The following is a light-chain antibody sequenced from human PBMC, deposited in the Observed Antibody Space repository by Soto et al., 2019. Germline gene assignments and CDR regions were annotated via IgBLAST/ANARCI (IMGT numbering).Light chain of an antibody. CDR2: DVS. CDR1: SGDVGGYNY. V-gene: IGLV2-14*01. CDR3: SSYTSSSTYV. Sequence: QSVLTQPASVSGSPGQSITISCTGTSGDVGGYNYVSWYQQHPGKAPKLMIYDVSNRPSGVSNRFSGSKSGNTASLTISGLQAEDEADYYCSSYTSSSTYVFGTGTKLTVV. J-gene: IGLJ1*01.